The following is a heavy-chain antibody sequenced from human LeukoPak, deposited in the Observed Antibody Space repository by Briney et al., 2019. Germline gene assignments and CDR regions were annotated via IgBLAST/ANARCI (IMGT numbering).Heavy chain of an antibody. CDR3: AKDGGLWVSAHWGDS. J-gene: IGHJ4*02. D-gene: IGHD7-27*01. CDR2: IKGDGSSI. CDR1: GFTFSNHW. V-gene: IGHV3-74*01. Sequence: GGSLRLSCVASGFTFSNHWMHWVRQNPGKGLVWVSRIKGDGSSISHADSVTGRFTTSRDNAKNTLYLQMNSLRAEDTAVYYCAKDGGLWVSAHWGDSWGRGTLVTVSS.